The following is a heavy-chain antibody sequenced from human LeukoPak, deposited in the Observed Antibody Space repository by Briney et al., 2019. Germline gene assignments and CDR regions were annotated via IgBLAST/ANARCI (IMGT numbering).Heavy chain of an antibody. D-gene: IGHD6-13*01. CDR1: GYTFANYY. Sequence: WASVKLSYKASGYTFANYYIHLVRQAPGQGVEWMGLINPSGGSTNYAQKFQGRVTMTRDTSTSTVYMELNRLRSDDTAVYYCARLSVSSWYPYLDYWGQGSLVTVSS. CDR2: INPSGGST. J-gene: IGHJ4*02. V-gene: IGHV1-46*01. CDR3: ARLSVSSWYPYLDY.